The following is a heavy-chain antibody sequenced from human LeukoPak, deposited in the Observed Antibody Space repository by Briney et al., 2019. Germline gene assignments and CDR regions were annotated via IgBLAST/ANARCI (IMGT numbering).Heavy chain of an antibody. CDR2: ISSGSTI. D-gene: IGHD6-13*01. CDR1: GFTFSDYY. V-gene: IGHV3-11*01. Sequence: GGSLRLSCAASGFTFSDYYMSWIRQAPGKGLEWVSYISSGSTIYYADSVKGRFTISRDNAKNSLYLQMNSLRAEDTAVYYCARDLDSSSWYVGYGMDVWGQGTTVTVSS. J-gene: IGHJ6*02. CDR3: ARDLDSSSWYVGYGMDV.